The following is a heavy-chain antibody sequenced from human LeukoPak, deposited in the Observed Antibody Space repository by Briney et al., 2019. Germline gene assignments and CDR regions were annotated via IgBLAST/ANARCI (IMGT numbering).Heavy chain of an antibody. CDR3: ARGSKWLVGTYYYYGMDV. Sequence: ASVKVSCKASVYTLTSYGISWVRQAPGQGLEWMGWISAYNGNTNYAQKLQGRVTMTTDTSTSTAYMELRSLRSDDTAVYYCARGSKWLVGTYYYYGMDVWGQGTTVTVSS. CDR1: VYTLTSYG. CDR2: ISAYNGNT. V-gene: IGHV1-18*01. D-gene: IGHD6-19*01. J-gene: IGHJ6*02.